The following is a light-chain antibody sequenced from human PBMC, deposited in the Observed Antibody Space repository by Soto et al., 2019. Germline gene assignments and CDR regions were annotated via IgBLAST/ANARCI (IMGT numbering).Light chain of an antibody. J-gene: IGKJ3*01. CDR2: DAS. V-gene: IGKV3-11*01. Sequence: EIVLTQSPATLSLSPGERATRSCRASQSVSSYLAWYQQKPGQAPRLLIYDASNRATGIPARFSGSGSGTDFTLTISSLETEDFAVYYCQQRSNWPTFGPGTKVDIK. CDR3: QQRSNWPT. CDR1: QSVSSY.